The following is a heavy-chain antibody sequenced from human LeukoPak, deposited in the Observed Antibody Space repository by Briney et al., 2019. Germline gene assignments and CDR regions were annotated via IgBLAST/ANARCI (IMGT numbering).Heavy chain of an antibody. CDR2: INHSGST. Sequence: PSETLSLTCAVYGGSFSGYYWSWIRQPPGKGLEWIGEINHSGSTNYNPSLKSRVTISVDTSKNQFSLKLSSVTAADTAVYYCASWLQLLWNNEIHDYWGQGTLVTVSS. CDR1: GGSFSGYY. CDR3: ASWLQLLWNNEIHDY. V-gene: IGHV4-34*01. J-gene: IGHJ4*02. D-gene: IGHD5-24*01.